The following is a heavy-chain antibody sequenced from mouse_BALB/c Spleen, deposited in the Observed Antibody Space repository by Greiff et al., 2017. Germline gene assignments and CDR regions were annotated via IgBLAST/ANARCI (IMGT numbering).Heavy chain of an antibody. CDR3: TRNYPNYYGSSPYYAMDY. V-gene: IGHV1-5*01. D-gene: IGHD1-1*01. J-gene: IGHJ4*01. CDR2: IYPGNSDT. CDR1: GYSFTSYW. Sequence: VQLKESGTVLARPGASVKMSCKASGYSFTSYWMHWVKQRPGQGLEWIGAIYPGNSDTSYNQKFKGKAKLTAVTSASTAYMELSSLTNEDSAVYYCTRNYPNYYGSSPYYAMDYWGQGTSVTVSS.